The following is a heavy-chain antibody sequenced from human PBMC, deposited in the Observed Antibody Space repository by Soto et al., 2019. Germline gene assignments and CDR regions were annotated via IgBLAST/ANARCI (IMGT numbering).Heavy chain of an antibody. Sequence: SVKVSCKASGGTFSSYAISWVRQAPGQGLEWMGGIIPIFGTANYAQKFQGRVTITADESTSTAYMELSSLRSEDTAVYYCARGYSYAYLRYYYGMDVWGQGTTVTVSS. CDR2: IIPIFGTA. J-gene: IGHJ6*02. D-gene: IGHD5-18*01. CDR1: GGTFSSYA. V-gene: IGHV1-69*13. CDR3: ARGYSYAYLRYYYGMDV.